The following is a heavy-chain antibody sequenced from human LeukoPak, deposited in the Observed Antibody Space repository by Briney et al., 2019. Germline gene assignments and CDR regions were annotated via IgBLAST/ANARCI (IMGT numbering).Heavy chain of an antibody. J-gene: IGHJ4*02. D-gene: IGHD2-2*02. CDR3: ARDGLGYCSSTSCYKSYAGFDY. Sequence: GGSLRLSCAASGFTFSSYSMNWVRQAPGKGLEWVSYISSSSSTIYYADSVKGRFTISRDNAKNSLYLLMNSLRAEDTAVYYCARDGLGYCSSTSCYKSYAGFDYWGQGTLVTVSS. CDR1: GFTFSSYS. CDR2: ISSSSSTI. V-gene: IGHV3-48*01.